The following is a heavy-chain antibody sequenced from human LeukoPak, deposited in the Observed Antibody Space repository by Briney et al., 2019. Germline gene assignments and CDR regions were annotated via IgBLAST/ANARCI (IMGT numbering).Heavy chain of an antibody. Sequence: ASVKVSCKASGYTFTSYGISWVRQAPGQGLEWMGWIGAYNGNTNYAQKLQGRVTMTTDTSTSTAYMELRSLRSDDTAVYYCARDALGYDYVWGSYRYSDYWGQGTLVTVSS. D-gene: IGHD3-16*02. V-gene: IGHV1-18*01. CDR1: GYTFTSYG. CDR3: ARDALGYDYVWGSYRYSDY. J-gene: IGHJ4*02. CDR2: IGAYNGNT.